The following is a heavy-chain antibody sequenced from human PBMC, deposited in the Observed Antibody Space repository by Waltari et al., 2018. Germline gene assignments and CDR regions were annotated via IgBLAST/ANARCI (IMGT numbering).Heavy chain of an antibody. CDR3: ASRGDGYNYLDY. CDR2: IYHSGST. D-gene: IGHD3-10*01. CDR1: GYSISSGYY. Sequence: QVQLQESGPGLVKPSETLSLTCAVSGYSISSGYYWGWIRQPPGKGLEWIGSIYHSGSTYYNPSLKSRVTISVDTSKNQFSLKLSSVTTADTAVYYCASRGDGYNYLDYWGQGTLVTVSS. V-gene: IGHV4-38-2*01. J-gene: IGHJ4*02.